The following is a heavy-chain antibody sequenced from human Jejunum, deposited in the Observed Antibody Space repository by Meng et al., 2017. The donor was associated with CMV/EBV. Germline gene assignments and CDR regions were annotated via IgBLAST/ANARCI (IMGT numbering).Heavy chain of an antibody. CDR2: ISNDGSNK. J-gene: IGHJ4*02. D-gene: IGHD3-9*01. CDR3: VKDRGVPYYESLTGYSYFDY. CDR1: YG. V-gene: IGHV3-30*02. Sequence: YGMHWVSQAPGTGLEWVTFISNDGSNKYYGDSVKGRFTISRDNSKNTLYLQMNSLRAEDTSVYYCVKDRGVPYYESLTGYSYFDYWGQGARVTVSS.